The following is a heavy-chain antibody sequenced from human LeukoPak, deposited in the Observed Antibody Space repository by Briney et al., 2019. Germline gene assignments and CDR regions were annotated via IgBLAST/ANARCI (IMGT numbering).Heavy chain of an antibody. CDR2: IYYSGST. Sequence: PLETLSLTCTVSGGSISSSSYYWGWIRQPPGKGLEWIGRIYYSGSTYYNPSLKSRVTISVDTSKNQFSLKLSSVTAADTAVYYCARGFGVVSPFDPGGQGTLVTVSS. CDR1: GGSISSSSYY. V-gene: IGHV4-39*01. D-gene: IGHD3-3*01. CDR3: ARGFGVVSPFDP. J-gene: IGHJ5*02.